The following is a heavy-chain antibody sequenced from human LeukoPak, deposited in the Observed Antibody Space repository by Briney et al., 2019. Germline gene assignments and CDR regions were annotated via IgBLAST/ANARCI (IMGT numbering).Heavy chain of an antibody. J-gene: IGHJ4*02. CDR3: ARDTDWSFDY. D-gene: IGHD2-21*01. CDR2: INNDRSSI. Sequence: GGSLRLSCAASGFTFSGYSMNWVRQAPGKRPEWISYINNDRSSIADSVKGRFIISRDTAENSLFLQMNSLRVEDTALYYCARDTDWSFDYWGQGILVTVSS. V-gene: IGHV3-48*01. CDR1: GFTFSGYS.